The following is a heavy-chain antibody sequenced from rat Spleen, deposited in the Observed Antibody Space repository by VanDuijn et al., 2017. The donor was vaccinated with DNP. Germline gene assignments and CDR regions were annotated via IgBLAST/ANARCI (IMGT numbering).Heavy chain of an antibody. CDR2: ISYEGSST. J-gene: IGHJ1*01. Sequence: EVQLVESGGGLVQPGRSLKLSCAASGLTFSDYAMAWVRQAPKKGLEWVATISYEGSSTYYGDSVKGRFTISRDNAKSTLYLQMNSLRSEDTATYYCARSNTYYGGYIYSWYFDFWGPGTMVTVSS. D-gene: IGHD1-11*01. CDR1: GLTFSDYA. CDR3: ARSNTYYGGYIYSWYFDF. V-gene: IGHV5-22*01.